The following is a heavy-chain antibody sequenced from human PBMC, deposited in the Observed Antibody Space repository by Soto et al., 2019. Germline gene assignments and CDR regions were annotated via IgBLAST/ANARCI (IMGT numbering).Heavy chain of an antibody. CDR2: IYYSGST. D-gene: IGHD4-17*01. V-gene: IGHV4-59*01. CDR3: ASARNDYGHYLFDY. J-gene: IGHJ4*02. CDR1: GGSISSYY. Sequence: NLPETLSLTCTVSGGSISSYYWSWIRQPPGKGLEWIGYIYYSGSTNYNPSLKSRVTISVDTSKNQFSLKLSSVTAADTAVYYCASARNDYGHYLFDYWGQGTLVTVSS.